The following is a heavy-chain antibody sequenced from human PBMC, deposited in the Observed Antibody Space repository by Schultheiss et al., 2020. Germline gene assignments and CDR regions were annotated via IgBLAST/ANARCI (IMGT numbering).Heavy chain of an antibody. CDR2: ISSSSSYT. J-gene: IGHJ6*03. Sequence: GGSLRLSCAASGFTFSTYTMNWVRQAPGKGLEWVSYISSSSSYTNYADSVKGRFTISRDNAKNSLYLQMNSLRAEDTAVYYCARFWEVPAAIHYYYYYMDVWGKGTTVTVSS. CDR1: GFTFSTYT. V-gene: IGHV3-21*05. D-gene: IGHD2-2*01. CDR3: ARFWEVPAAIHYYYYYMDV.